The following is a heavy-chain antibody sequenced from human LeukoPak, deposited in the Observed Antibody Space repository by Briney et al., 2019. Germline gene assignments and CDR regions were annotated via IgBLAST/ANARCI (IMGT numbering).Heavy chain of an antibody. D-gene: IGHD6-19*01. CDR1: GFNFRDHW. CDR2: IKTDGSET. V-gene: IGHV3-7*03. CDR3: VKNNGWFHLAQ. Sequence: GGSLRLSCAASGFNFRDHWMDWVRQAPGKGLEWVGHIKTDGSETYYLDSLRGRFSISGDNTNNALYPQMNSLRVEDTAVYYCVKNNGWFHLAQWGQGTLVTVSS. J-gene: IGHJ4*02.